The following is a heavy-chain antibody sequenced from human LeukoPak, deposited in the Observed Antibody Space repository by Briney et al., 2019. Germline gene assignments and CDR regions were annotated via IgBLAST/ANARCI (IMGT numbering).Heavy chain of an antibody. D-gene: IGHD6-13*01. J-gene: IGHJ4*02. CDR2: FYASGAT. V-gene: IGHV4-4*07. Sequence: SETLSLTCTVSGGSIVSHYWNWIRQPAGRGLEWIGRFYASGATNTSPSLKSRVTMSVDTSKNQFSLKLSSVTAADTAVYYCAKDSSTWGNLAGHFDSWGQGTLVTVSS. CDR1: GGSIVSHY. CDR3: AKDSSTWGNLAGHFDS.